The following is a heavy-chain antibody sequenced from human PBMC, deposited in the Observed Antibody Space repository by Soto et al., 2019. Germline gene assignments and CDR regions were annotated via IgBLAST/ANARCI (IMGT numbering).Heavy chain of an antibody. CDR2: ISYDGSNK. J-gene: IGHJ4*02. D-gene: IGHD5-12*01. V-gene: IGHV3-30*03. Sequence: GGSLRLSCAASGFTFSSYGMHWVRQAPGKGLEWVAVISYDGSNKYYADSVKGRFTISRDNSKNTLYLQMNSLRAEDTAVYYCARDPEKYSGSDLGIDYWGQGTLVTVAS. CDR3: ARDPEKYSGSDLGIDY. CDR1: GFTFSSYG.